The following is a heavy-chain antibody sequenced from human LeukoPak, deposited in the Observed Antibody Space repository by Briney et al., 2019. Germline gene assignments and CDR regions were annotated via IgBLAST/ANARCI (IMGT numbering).Heavy chain of an antibody. CDR2: IYYSGST. D-gene: IGHD1-26*01. Sequence: SETLSLTCTVSGGSMSSYYWSWIRQPPGKGLEWIGYIYYSGSTNYNPSLKSRVTISVDTSKNQFSLKLSSVTAADTAVYYCAREVLVGATSWFDPWGQGTLVTVSS. CDR3: AREVLVGATSWFDP. CDR1: GGSMSSYY. J-gene: IGHJ5*02. V-gene: IGHV4-59*01.